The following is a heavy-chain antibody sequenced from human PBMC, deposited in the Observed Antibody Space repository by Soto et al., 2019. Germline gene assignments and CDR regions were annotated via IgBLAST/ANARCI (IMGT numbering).Heavy chain of an antibody. V-gene: IGHV4-34*01. D-gene: IGHD3-22*01. J-gene: IGHJ3*02. CDR3: ARGRRYYDRDAFDI. CDR1: GGNFSGYY. Sequence: SETLSLTCAVYGGNFSGYYWSWIRQPPGKGLEWIGEINHSGSTNYNPSLKSRVTISVDTSKNQFSLKLSSVTAADTAVYYCARGRRYYDRDAFDIWGQGTMVTVSS. CDR2: INHSGST.